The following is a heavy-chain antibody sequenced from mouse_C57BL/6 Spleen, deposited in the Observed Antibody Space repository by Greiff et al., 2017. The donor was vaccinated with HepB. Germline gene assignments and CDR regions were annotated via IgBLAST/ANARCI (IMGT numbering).Heavy chain of an antibody. CDR1: GFTFSDYG. D-gene: IGHD1-1*01. Sequence: EVKVVESGGGLVKPGGSLKLSCAASGFTFSDYGMHWVRQAPEKGLEWVAYISSGSSTIYYADTVKGRFTISRDNAKNTLFPQMTSLRSEDTAMYYCARNFITTVVALYYAMDYWGQGTSVTVSS. CDR2: ISSGSSTI. J-gene: IGHJ4*01. V-gene: IGHV5-17*01. CDR3: ARNFITTVVALYYAMDY.